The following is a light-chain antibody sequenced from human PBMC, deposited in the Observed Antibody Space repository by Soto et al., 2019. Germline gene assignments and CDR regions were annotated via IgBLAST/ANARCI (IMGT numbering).Light chain of an antibody. Sequence: QSVLTQPPSASGTPGQRVTISCSGSSSNIGSNPVYWYQQLPGTAPKVLIYSDNQRPSGVPDRFSGSKSGTSASLAISGLQSEGEADYYCAAWDDSLNVVFGGGTKLTVL. V-gene: IGLV1-44*01. CDR2: SDN. CDR1: SSNIGSNP. CDR3: AAWDDSLNVV. J-gene: IGLJ2*01.